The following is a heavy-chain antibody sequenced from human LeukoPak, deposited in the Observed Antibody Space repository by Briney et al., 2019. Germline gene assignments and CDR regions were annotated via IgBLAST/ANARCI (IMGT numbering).Heavy chain of an antibody. CDR1: GYSISSGYY. V-gene: IGHV4-38-2*02. J-gene: IGHJ6*03. CDR3: ASLVSDILTGYSQGFYYYYYMDV. CDR2: IYHSGST. Sequence: SETLSLTCTVSGYSISSGYYWGWIRQPPGKGLEWIGSIYHSGSTYYNPSLKSRVTISVDTSKNQFSLKLSSVTAADTAVYYCASLVSDILTGYSQGFYYYYYMDVWGKGTTVTVSS. D-gene: IGHD3-9*01.